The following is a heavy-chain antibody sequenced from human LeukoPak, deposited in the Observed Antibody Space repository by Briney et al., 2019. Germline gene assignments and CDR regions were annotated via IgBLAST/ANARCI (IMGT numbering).Heavy chain of an antibody. CDR1: GGSISSSSYY. CDR3: ATAGDGSGYYYPTYYFDY. J-gene: IGHJ4*02. Sequence: PSETLSLTCTVSGGSISSSSYYWGWIRQPPGKGLEWIGSIYYSGNTYYNPSLKSRVTISVDTSKNQFSLKLSSVTAADTAVYYCATAGDGSGYYYPTYYFDYWGQGTLVTVSS. CDR2: IYYSGNT. V-gene: IGHV4-39*07. D-gene: IGHD3-22*01.